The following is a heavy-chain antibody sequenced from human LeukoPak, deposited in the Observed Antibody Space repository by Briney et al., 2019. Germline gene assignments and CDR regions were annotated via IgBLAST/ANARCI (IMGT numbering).Heavy chain of an antibody. V-gene: IGHV4-59*08. J-gene: IGHJ3*01. Sequence: SETLSLTCNVSGDSISSDYWSWIRQPPGKGLEWIGHIYYSGSTNYNPSLKSQVTLSVDMSRNQFSLKLNSLTAADTALYYCARQVATKGEWAFDVWGQGTMVTVSS. CDR1: GDSISSDY. D-gene: IGHD5-12*01. CDR2: IYYSGST. CDR3: ARQVATKGEWAFDV.